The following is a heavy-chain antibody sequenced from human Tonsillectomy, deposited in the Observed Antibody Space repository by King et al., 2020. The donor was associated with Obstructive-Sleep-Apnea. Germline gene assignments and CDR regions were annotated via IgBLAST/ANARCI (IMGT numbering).Heavy chain of an antibody. CDR3: ARHGSYSSDYYYFDY. J-gene: IGHJ4*02. D-gene: IGHD3-22*01. V-gene: IGHV4-59*08. CDR2: IYYSGST. CDR1: GGSISSYY. Sequence: LQLQESGPGLVKPSETLSLTCTVSGGSISSYYWSWIRQPPGRGLEWVGYIYYSGSTNYNPSLKSRVTISVDTSKNQFSLKLSSVTAADTAVYYCARHGSYSSDYYYFDYWGQGTLVTVSS.